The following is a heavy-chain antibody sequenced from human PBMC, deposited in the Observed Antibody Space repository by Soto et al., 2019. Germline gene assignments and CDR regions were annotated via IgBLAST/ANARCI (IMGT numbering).Heavy chain of an antibody. CDR1: GYSFTSYW. V-gene: IGHV5-51*01. J-gene: IGHJ6*03. CDR3: ARQKEPGFLVDYDFWSGYYRDYYYYMDV. CDR2: IYPGDSDT. Sequence: PGESLKISCKGSGYSFTSYWIGWVRQMPGKGLEWMGIIYPGDSDTRYSPSFQGQVTISADKSISTAYLQWSSLKASDTAMYYCARQKEPGFLVDYDFWSGYYRDYYYYMDVWGKGTTVTVSS. D-gene: IGHD3-3*01.